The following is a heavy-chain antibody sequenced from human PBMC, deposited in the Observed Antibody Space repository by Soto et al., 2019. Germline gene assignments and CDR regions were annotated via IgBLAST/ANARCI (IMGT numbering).Heavy chain of an antibody. CDR1: GFTFSSYG. V-gene: IGHV3-30*18. J-gene: IGHJ4*02. CDR3: XKDGXTSGYDAFDY. CDR2: ISYDGSNK. Sequence: QVQLVESGGGVVQPGRSLRLSCAASGFTFSSYGMHWVRQAPGKGLEWVAVISYDGSNKYYADSVKGRFTISRDNSKNTLYLQMNSLRAEDTAVYYCXKDGXTSGYDAFDYWGQGTLVTVSS. D-gene: IGHD5-12*01.